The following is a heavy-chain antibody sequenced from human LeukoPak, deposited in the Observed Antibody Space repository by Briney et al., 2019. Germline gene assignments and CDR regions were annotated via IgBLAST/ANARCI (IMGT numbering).Heavy chain of an antibody. D-gene: IGHD1-26*01. CDR2: INHSGST. CDR1: GGSITSGGYY. Sequence: PSQTLSLTCTVSGGSITSGGYYWSWIRQLPGKGLEWIGEINHSGSTNYNPSLKSRVTISVDTSKNQFSLKLSSVTAADTAVYYCARGHGSYYPQYYYGMDVWGQGTTVTVSS. CDR3: ARGHGSYYPQYYYGMDV. V-gene: IGHV4-31*03. J-gene: IGHJ6*02.